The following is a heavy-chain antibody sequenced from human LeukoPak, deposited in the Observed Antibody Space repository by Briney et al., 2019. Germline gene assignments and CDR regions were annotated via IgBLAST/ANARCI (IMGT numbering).Heavy chain of an antibody. D-gene: IGHD3-22*01. CDR1: GGSISSGGYY. J-gene: IGHJ4*02. V-gene: IGHV4-31*03. CDR2: IYYSGST. Sequence: PSETLSLTCTVSGGSISSGGYYWSWIRQHPGKGLEWIGYIYYSGSTYYNPSLKSRVTISVDTSKNQFSLKLSSVTAADTAVYYCARDGWSDYYDRSGYYRGVLDHWGQGTLVTVSS. CDR3: ARDGWSDYYDRSGYYRGVLDH.